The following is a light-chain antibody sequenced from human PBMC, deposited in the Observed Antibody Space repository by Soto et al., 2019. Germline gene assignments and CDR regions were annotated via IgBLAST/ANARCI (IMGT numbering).Light chain of an antibody. CDR1: SSDVGGYNY. Sequence: QPVLTQPASVSGSPGQSITISCTGTSSDVGGYNYVSWYQQHPGKAPKLVIYEVINRPSGVSDRFSGAKSGSTASLTISGLQAEDEADYYCSSYTSSSTLIFGSGTKVTVL. V-gene: IGLV2-14*01. J-gene: IGLJ1*01. CDR2: EVI. CDR3: SSYTSSSTLI.